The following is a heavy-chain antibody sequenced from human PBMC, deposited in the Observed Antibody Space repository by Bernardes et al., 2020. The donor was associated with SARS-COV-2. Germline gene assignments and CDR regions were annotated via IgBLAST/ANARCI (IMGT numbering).Heavy chain of an antibody. J-gene: IGHJ5*02. CDR1: GGSISSSSYY. CDR3: ARHLPSRGFGELLAVWFGL. Sequence: SETLSLTCTVSGGSISSSSYYWVWIRQPKGKGLEWIGCNYYSGSTYYNPSLKSRITISVDTPTNQFSLKLRSVTAADTAVYYCARHLPSRGFGELLAVWFGLWGQGPLVTDST. D-gene: IGHD3-10*01. V-gene: IGHV4-39*01. CDR2: NYYSGST.